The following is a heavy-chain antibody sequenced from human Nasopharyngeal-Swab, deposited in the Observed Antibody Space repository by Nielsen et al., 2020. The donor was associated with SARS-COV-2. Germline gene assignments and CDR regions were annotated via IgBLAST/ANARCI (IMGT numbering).Heavy chain of an antibody. V-gene: IGHV3-30*18. CDR3: AKPKHYRWAPFED. CDR2: ISYDGYNK. Sequence: GESLKISCAASQFTFSHYGMHWVRQAPGKGLEWVAVISYDGYNKYYTDSVRGRFTISRDNSKNTLYLEMNSLRPDDTAVYYCAKPKHYRWAPFEDWGQGTLVTVSS. D-gene: IGHD3-16*02. CDR1: QFTFSHYG. J-gene: IGHJ4*02.